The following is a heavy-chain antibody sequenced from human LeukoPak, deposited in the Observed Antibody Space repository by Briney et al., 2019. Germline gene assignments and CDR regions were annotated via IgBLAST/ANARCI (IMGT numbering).Heavy chain of an antibody. CDR3: ARVRWELLGGAFDI. J-gene: IGHJ3*02. V-gene: IGHV1-8*02. D-gene: IGHD1-26*01. Sequence: GASVKVSCKASGYTFTSYDINWVRQATGQGLEWMGWMNPNSGNTGYAQKFQGRVTMTTDTSTSTAYMELRSLRSDDTAVYYCARVRWELLGGAFDIWGQGTMVTVSS. CDR2: MNPNSGNT. CDR1: GYTFTSYD.